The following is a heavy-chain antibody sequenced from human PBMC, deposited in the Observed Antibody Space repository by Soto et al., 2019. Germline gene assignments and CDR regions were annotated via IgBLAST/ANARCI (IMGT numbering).Heavy chain of an antibody. CDR2: IYYSGST. V-gene: IGHV4-31*03. CDR1: GGSISSGGYY. D-gene: IGHD3-3*01. J-gene: IGHJ4*02. Sequence: SETLSLTCTVSGGSISSGGYYWSWIRQHPGKGLEWIGYIYYSGSTYYNPSLKSRVTISVDTSKNQFSLKLSSVTAADTAVYYCARAPQIFGVASFDFWGQGXLVTVYS. CDR3: ARAPQIFGVASFDF.